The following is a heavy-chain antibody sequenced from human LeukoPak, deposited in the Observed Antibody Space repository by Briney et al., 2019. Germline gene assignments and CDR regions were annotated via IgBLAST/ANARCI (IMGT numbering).Heavy chain of an antibody. D-gene: IGHD5-18*01. CDR1: GFTFSSYS. J-gene: IGHJ6*03. CDR2: ISSSSSTI. V-gene: IGHV3-48*01. Sequence: GGSLRLSCAASGFTFSSYSMNWVRQAPGKGLEWVSYISSSSSTIYYADSVKGRFTISRDNAKNSLYLQMNSLRAEDTAVYYCAKASRFVYSYGPREYFYYMDVWGKGTTVTISS. CDR3: AKASRFVYSYGPREYFYYMDV.